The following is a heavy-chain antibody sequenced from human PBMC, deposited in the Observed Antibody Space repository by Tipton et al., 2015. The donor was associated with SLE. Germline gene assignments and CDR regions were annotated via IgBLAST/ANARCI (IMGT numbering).Heavy chain of an antibody. V-gene: IGHV4-59*11. CDR2: IYYRGNT. Sequence: TLSLTCTVSGGSISSHYWSWFRQPPGKGLEWIGYIYYRGNTKYNPSLQSRVTTSLDTSRNPFSLKLSSVTAADTAVYCCARDTFYYGSGESDYYMDVWGKGTTVTVSS. CDR1: GGSISSHY. CDR3: ARDTFYYGSGESDYYMDV. D-gene: IGHD3-10*01. J-gene: IGHJ6*03.